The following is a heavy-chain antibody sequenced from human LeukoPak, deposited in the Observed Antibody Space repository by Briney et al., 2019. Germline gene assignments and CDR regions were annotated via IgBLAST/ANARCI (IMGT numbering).Heavy chain of an antibody. V-gene: IGHV3-30*18. J-gene: IGHJ6*03. Sequence: GGSLRLSCAASGFTFSSYGMHWVRQAPGKGLEWVAVISYDGSNKYYADSVKGRFTISRDNSKNTLYLQMNSLRAEDTAVYYCAKNAYSSSWYRYYYYMDVWGKGTTVTVSS. CDR3: AKNAYSSSWYRYYYYMDV. CDR2: ISYDGSNK. CDR1: GFTFSSYG. D-gene: IGHD6-13*01.